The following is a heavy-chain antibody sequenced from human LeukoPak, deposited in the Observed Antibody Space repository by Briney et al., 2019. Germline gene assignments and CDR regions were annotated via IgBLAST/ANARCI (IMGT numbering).Heavy chain of an antibody. J-gene: IGHJ4*02. Sequence: GGSLRLSCAASGFTFSSYSMNWVRQAPGKGLEWVSSISRSSSYIYYADSVKGRFTISRDNAKNSLYLQMNSLRAEDTAVNYCARDPAEGGFLEWLFYYFDYWGQGTLVTVSS. V-gene: IGHV3-21*01. CDR1: GFTFSSYS. CDR3: ARDPAEGGFLEWLFYYFDY. CDR2: ISRSSSYI. D-gene: IGHD3-3*01.